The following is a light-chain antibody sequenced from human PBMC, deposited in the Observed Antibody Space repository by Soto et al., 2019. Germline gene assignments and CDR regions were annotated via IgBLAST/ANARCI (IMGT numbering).Light chain of an antibody. CDR1: QSISSW. CDR3: QQYNSYPLT. J-gene: IGKJ4*01. CDR2: DAS. Sequence: DIQMTQSPSTLSASVGDRVTITCRASQSISSWLAWYQQKPGKAPQLLIYDASSLESGVPSRFSGSGSWTKFTLTISSLQPDDFATYYCQQYNSYPLTFGGGTKVEIK. V-gene: IGKV1-5*01.